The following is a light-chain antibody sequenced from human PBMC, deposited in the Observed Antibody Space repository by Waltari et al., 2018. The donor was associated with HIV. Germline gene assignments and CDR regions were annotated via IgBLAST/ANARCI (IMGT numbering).Light chain of an antibody. CDR3: SSYTSRSTLV. CDR2: EVT. V-gene: IGLV2-14*01. CDR1: SSDVGGYNY. J-gene: IGLJ3*02. Sequence: QSALTQPASVSGSPGQSITISCTGTSSDVGGYNYVSWYQQHPGKAPKLMIYEVTNRPSGGSNRFSGPKSGNTASRTISGLQAEDEADYYCSSYTSRSTLVFGGGTKLTVL.